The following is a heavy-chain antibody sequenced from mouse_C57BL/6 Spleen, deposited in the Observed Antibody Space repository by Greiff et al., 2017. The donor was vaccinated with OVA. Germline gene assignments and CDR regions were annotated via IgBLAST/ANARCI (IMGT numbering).Heavy chain of an antibody. J-gene: IGHJ4*01. Sequence: VQLVESGPGLVAPSQSLSIPCTVSGFSITSYGVDWVRPPPGKGLAWLGVIWGGGSTHYNSALMSRLSSSKDNSKSQVFLKMNSLQTDDTAMYYCAKRWLWAMDDWGQGTSVTVSS. CDR2: IWGGGST. V-gene: IGHV2-9*01. CDR1: GFSITSYG. CDR3: AKRWLWAMDD. D-gene: IGHD2-3*01.